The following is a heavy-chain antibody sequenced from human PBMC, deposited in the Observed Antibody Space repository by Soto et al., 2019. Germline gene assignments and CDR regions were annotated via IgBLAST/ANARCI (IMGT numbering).Heavy chain of an antibody. CDR3: ARVGRGYSYGNGIDY. CDR2: ISHDGSKT. Sequence: ESGGGVVQPGGSLRLSCESSGISFSGYALHWVRQTPGKGLDWVAVISHDGSKTFYADSVRDRFTISRDNSKNPNTLFLQMNSLRPEDTAIYFCARVGRGYSYGNGIDYWGQGTLVTVSS. V-gene: IGHV3-30-3*01. D-gene: IGHD5-18*01. J-gene: IGHJ4*02. CDR1: GISFSGYA.